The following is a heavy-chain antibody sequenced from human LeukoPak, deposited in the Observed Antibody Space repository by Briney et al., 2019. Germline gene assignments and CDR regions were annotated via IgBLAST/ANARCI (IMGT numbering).Heavy chain of an antibody. V-gene: IGHV3-30*04. CDR3: ARTHWKSATVTTKIVDY. CDR1: GFTFSSYA. CDR2: ISYDGSNK. D-gene: IGHD4-17*01. J-gene: IGHJ4*02. Sequence: SGGSLRLSCAASGFTFSSYAMHWVRQAPGKGLEWVAVISYDGSNKYYADSVKSRFTISRDNSKNTLYLQMNSLRAEDTAVYYCARTHWKSATVTTKIVDYWGQGTLVTVSS.